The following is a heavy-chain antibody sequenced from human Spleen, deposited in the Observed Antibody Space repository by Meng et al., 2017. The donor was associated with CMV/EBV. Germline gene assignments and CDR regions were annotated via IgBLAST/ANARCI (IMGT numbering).Heavy chain of an antibody. CDR2: IYTSGST. J-gene: IGHJ4*02. Sequence: VSLLGSVPVLVNPPPTLSRTCTGSCGSIRSGDYYWSWCRQPAGKGLEWIARIYTSGSTNYNPSLKSRVTMSVDTSKNQCSLKLSSVTAADTAVYYCAREGLETLFDYWGQGTLVTVSS. CDR1: CGSIRSGDYY. CDR3: AREGLETLFDY. V-gene: IGHV4-61*02. D-gene: IGHD5-12*01.